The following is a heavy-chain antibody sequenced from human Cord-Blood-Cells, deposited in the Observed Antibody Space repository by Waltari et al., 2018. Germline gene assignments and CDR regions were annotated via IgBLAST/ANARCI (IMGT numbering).Heavy chain of an antibody. J-gene: IGHJ4*02. CDR1: GYTLTELS. D-gene: IGHD3-16*01. V-gene: IGHV1-24*01. CDR3: ATGPDYDYVWGSYSDY. CDR2: FDPEDGET. Sequence: QVQLVQSGAEVKKPGASVKVSCKVSGYTLTELSMHWVRQTPGKGLEWMGGFDPEDGETIYAQKFQGRVTMTEDTSTDTAYMELSSLRSEDTAVYYCATGPDYDYVWGSYSDYWGQGTLVTVSS.